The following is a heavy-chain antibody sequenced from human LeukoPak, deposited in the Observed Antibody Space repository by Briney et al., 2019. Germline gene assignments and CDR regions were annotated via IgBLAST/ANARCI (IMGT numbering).Heavy chain of an antibody. J-gene: IGHJ5*02. D-gene: IGHD2-2*01. CDR3: ARQCSIVKCS. V-gene: IGHV3-21*05. CDR2: ISGGSSDT. Sequence: GGSLRLSCAASGFNFSTYSMNWVRQAPGKGLEWVSYISGGSSDTNYADSVKGRFTISRDNAKNSLYLQMNNLRAEDTAVYYCARQCSIVKCSWGQGTLVTVSS. CDR1: GFNFSTYS.